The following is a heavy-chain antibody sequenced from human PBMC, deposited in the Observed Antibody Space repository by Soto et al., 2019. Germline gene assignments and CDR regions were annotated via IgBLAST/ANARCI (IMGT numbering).Heavy chain of an antibody. J-gene: IGHJ5*02. CDR3: ARAPQWLVVWFDP. Sequence: QVQLQQWGAGLLKPSETLSLTCAVYGGSFSDYYWSWIRQPPGKGLEWIGEINHSGSTNYNPSLKSRVTISVDASKNQFSLKLSSVTAADTAVYYCARAPQWLVVWFDPWGQGTLVTVSS. V-gene: IGHV4-34*01. CDR1: GGSFSDYY. CDR2: INHSGST. D-gene: IGHD6-19*01.